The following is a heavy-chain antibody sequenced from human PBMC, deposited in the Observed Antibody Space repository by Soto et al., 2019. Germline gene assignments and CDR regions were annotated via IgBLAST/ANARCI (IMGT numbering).Heavy chain of an antibody. V-gene: IGHV3-23*01. CDR2: ISGSGDST. J-gene: IGHJ4*02. Sequence: EVQLLESGGGLVQPGGSLRLSCEASGFNFDDYAMTWVRQAPGKGLEWVAAISGSGDSTFYADSVKGRFTVSRDKSKTTFYMKMNILSTSDTAEYYGAKDGPKSRSWYCLGSYWGQGTLVTVSS. CDR3: AKDGPKSRSWYCLGSY. D-gene: IGHD6-13*01. CDR1: GFNFDDYA.